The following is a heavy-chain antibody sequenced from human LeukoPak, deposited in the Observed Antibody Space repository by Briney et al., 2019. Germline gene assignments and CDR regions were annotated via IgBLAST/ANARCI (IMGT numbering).Heavy chain of an antibody. D-gene: IGHD2-2*02. CDR1: GGSISSGYYY. CDR3: ARGGVVVPAAIGSFDY. V-gene: IGHV4-30-4*08. Sequence: SETLSLTCTVSGGSISSGYYYWSWIRQPPGKSLEWIGYIYYSGSTYYNPSIKSRVTISVDTSKNQFSLKLSSVTAADTAVYYCARGGVVVPAAIGSFDYWGQGTLVTVSS. J-gene: IGHJ4*02. CDR2: IYYSGST.